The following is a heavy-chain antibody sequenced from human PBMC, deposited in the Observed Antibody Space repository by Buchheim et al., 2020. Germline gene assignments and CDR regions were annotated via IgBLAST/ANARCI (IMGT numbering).Heavy chain of an antibody. CDR3: AKAARATTGYFDY. J-gene: IGHJ4*02. CDR2: ISYDGSNK. D-gene: IGHD1-26*01. V-gene: IGHV3-30*18. CDR1: GFTFSSYG. Sequence: QVQLVESGGGVVQPGRSLRLSCAASGFTFSSYGMHWVRQAPGEGLEWVAVISYDGSNKYYADSVKGRFIISRDNSKNTLYLQMNSLRAEDTAVYYCAKAARATTGYFDYWGQGTL.